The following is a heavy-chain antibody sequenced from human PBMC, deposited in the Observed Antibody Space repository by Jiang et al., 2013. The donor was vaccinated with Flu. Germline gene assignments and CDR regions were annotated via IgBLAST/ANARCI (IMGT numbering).Heavy chain of an antibody. D-gene: IGHD3-9*01. V-gene: IGHV3-33*08. Sequence: VQLVESGGGVVQPGRSLRLSCAASGFTFSSYGMHWVRQAPGKGLEWVAIIWYDGSNKYYADSVKGRFTISRDNSKNTLTLQMYSLRVEDTAVYYCARGSALRYFATQEGPYFDYWAREPWSPSPQ. CDR2: IWYDGSNK. CDR3: ARGSALRYFATQEGPYFDY. J-gene: IGHJ4*02. CDR1: GFTFSSYG.